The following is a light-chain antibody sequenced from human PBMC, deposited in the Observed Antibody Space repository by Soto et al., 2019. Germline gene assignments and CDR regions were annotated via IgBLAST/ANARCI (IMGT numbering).Light chain of an antibody. V-gene: IGKV3-20*01. CDR1: QSVSSGY. Sequence: EIVLTQSPGTLSLSPGERATLSCRASQSVSSGYLAWYQQKPGQAPRLVIYNTSHRAAGIPDRFSGSGSETDFTLTISRLEPEDVAVYYCQQYGSSPLYSFGQGTNLEIK. CDR3: QQYGSSPLYS. CDR2: NTS. J-gene: IGKJ2*01.